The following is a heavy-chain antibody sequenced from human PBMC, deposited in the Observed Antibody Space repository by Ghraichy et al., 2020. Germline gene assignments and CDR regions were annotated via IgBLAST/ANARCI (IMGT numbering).Heavy chain of an antibody. CDR1: GYTFTSYG. J-gene: IGHJ6*03. D-gene: IGHD6-25*01. V-gene: IGHV1-18*01. CDR2: ISAYNGDT. CDR3: ARDEGSSEGYYYYYYMDV. Sequence: ASVKVSCKASGYTFTSYGISWVRQAPGQGLEWMGWISAYNGDTNYAQKLQGRVTMTTDTSTSTAYMELRSLRSDDTAVYYCARDEGSSEGYYYYYYMDVWGKGTTVTVSS.